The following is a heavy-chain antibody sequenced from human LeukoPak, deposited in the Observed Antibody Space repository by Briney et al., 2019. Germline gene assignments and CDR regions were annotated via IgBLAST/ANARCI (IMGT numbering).Heavy chain of an antibody. Sequence: ASVKVSCKASGYTFIGYYMHWMRQAPGQGLEWMGWINPNSGGTDYAQKFRGRVTMTRDTSISTAYMELSSLRSDDTAVYYCARAYGTSWYVDLYFQHWGQGTLVTVSS. J-gene: IGHJ1*01. D-gene: IGHD6-13*01. CDR2: INPNSGGT. CDR1: GYTFIGYY. CDR3: ARAYGTSWYVDLYFQH. V-gene: IGHV1-2*02.